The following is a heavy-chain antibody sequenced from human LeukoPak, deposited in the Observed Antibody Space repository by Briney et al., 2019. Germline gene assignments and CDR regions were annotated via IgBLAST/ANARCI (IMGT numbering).Heavy chain of an antibody. J-gene: IGHJ6*03. CDR2: ISSSGSTI. CDR1: GFIFSDYY. Sequence: GGSLRLSCAASGFIFSDYYMSWIRQAPGKGLEWVSFISSSGSTIYYADSVKGRFTISRDNAKNSLYLQMNSLRAEDTAVYYCARGARGGYYDSSGYYGGPDYYYYMDVWGKGTTVTISS. V-gene: IGHV3-11*04. CDR3: ARGARGGYYDSSGYYGGPDYYYYMDV. D-gene: IGHD3-22*01.